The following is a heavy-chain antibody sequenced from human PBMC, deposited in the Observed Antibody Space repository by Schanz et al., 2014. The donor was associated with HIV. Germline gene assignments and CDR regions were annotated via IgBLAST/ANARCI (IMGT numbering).Heavy chain of an antibody. V-gene: IGHV3-30*18. CDR1: GFNFNSYG. D-gene: IGHD3-22*01. Sequence: QVQLVESGGGVVQPGRSLRLSCVASGFNFNSYGMHWVRQAPGKGLEWVAVTSYDGTKKHYADSVKGRFTISRDNSKNTLYLQVKSLRAEDTAVYYCAKDRNYYDSKYRGKGNYYYYYGMDVWGQGTTVTVSS. CDR3: AKDRNYYDSKYRGKGNYYYYYGMDV. J-gene: IGHJ6*02. CDR2: TSYDGTKK.